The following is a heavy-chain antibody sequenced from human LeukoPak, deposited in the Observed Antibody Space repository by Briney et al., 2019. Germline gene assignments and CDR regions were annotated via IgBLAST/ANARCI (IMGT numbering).Heavy chain of an antibody. CDR1: GFDFSSNW. J-gene: IGHJ4*02. V-gene: IGHV3-74*01. CDR3: AKDHYWSIDY. D-gene: IGHD3-3*01. Sequence: PGGSLRLSCAAFGFDFSSNWMHWVRHAPGQGLVWVSRIKGDGISTNYADSVKGRFTISRDIAKNTLYLQMNSLRAEDTGVYYCAKDHYWSIDYWGRGTLATVSS. CDR2: IKGDGIST.